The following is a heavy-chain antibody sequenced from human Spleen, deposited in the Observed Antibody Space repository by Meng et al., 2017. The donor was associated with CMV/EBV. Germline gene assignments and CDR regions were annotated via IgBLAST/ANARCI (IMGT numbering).Heavy chain of an antibody. D-gene: IGHD5-12*01. CDR3: TKDISFHGYSGSSDY. V-gene: IGHV3-43*01. Sequence: GESLKISCGASGFTFRDYTMQWVRQATGKGLEWVSLISWDGGTRYYGDSVKGRFTISRDNSVNSLYLQMHSLRTEDTALYYCTKDISFHGYSGSSDYWGQGTLVTVSS. J-gene: IGHJ4*02. CDR1: GFTFRDYT. CDR2: ISWDGGTR.